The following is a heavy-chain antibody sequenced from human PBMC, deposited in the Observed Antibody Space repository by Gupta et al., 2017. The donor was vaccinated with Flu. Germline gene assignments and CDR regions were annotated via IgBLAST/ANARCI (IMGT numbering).Heavy chain of an antibody. V-gene: IGHV1-8*01. CDR1: YPLTSYD. CDR2: MKPHSGKT. CDR3: ERTTATRVNDF. D-gene: IGHD1-1*01. J-gene: IGHJ4*02. Sequence: YPLTSYDITGVRQASGEGLEWMGWMKPHSGKTGYEQTFQGRGAMTRDTAIGTAYLDLTNLRSDDTDVYYCERTTATRVNDFWGQGSRVTVSS.